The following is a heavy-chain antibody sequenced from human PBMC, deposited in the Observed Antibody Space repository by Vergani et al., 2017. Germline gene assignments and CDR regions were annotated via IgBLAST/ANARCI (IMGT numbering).Heavy chain of an antibody. CDR2: IYYSGST. D-gene: IGHD1-14*01. CDR1: GGSISSHY. Sequence: QLQLQESGPGLVKPSETLSLTCTVSGGSISSHYWSWIRQPPGKGLEWIGYIYYSGSTNYNPSLKSRVTISVDTSKNQFSLKLSSVTAADTAVYYCARGRPINAFDIWGQGTMVTVSS. V-gene: IGHV4-59*11. J-gene: IGHJ3*02. CDR3: ARGRPINAFDI.